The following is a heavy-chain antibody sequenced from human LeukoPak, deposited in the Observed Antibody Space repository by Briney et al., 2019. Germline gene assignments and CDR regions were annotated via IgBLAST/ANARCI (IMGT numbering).Heavy chain of an antibody. D-gene: IGHD2-8*01. V-gene: IGHV4-39*01. CDR1: GGSIISSSYY. CDR3: ARCTTLAYYYYYYYMDV. J-gene: IGHJ6*03. Sequence: SETLSLTCTVSGGSIISSSYYWGWIRQPPGKGLEWSGRIYYSGSTYYNPSLKSRVTISVDTSKNPFSLELSYVTAADTAVYYCARCTTLAYYYYYYYMDVWGKGTTVTISS. CDR2: IYYSGST.